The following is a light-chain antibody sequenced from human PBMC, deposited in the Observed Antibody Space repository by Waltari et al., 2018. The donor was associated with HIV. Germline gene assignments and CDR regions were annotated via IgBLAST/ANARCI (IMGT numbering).Light chain of an antibody. V-gene: IGLV1-40*01. Sequence: QSVLTQPPSVSGAPGQRVTISCTGNGSNIGAGYDVHWYQQLPGKAPKLLISDNTNRPSGVPDRFSGSKSGTSASLAITGLRAEDEADYYCQSYPASLTVSLIFGGGTRLTVL. J-gene: IGLJ2*01. CDR2: DNT. CDR3: QSYPASLTVSLI. CDR1: GSNIGAGYD.